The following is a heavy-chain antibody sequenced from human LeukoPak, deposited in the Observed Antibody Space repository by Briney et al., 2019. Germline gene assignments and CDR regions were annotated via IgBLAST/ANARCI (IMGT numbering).Heavy chain of an antibody. V-gene: IGHV3-48*01. J-gene: IGHJ4*02. CDR2: ISSSSSTI. CDR3: AKDLQLWLHGY. CDR1: GFTFSSYS. Sequence: GGSLRLSCAASGFTFSSYSMNWVRQAPGKGLEWVSYISSSSSTIYYADSVKGRFTISRDNSKNTLYLQMNSLRAGDTAVYYCAKDLQLWLHGYWGQGTLVTVSS. D-gene: IGHD5-18*01.